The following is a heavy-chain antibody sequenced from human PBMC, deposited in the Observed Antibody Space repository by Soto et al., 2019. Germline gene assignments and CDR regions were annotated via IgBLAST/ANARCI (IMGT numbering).Heavy chain of an antibody. V-gene: IGHV3-74*01. J-gene: IGHJ6*02. CDR1: GFTFSSYG. CDR2: INSDGSST. Sequence: GGSLRLSCAACGFTFSSYGIHWVRQAPWKGLVWVSRINSDGSSTSYADSVKGRFTISRDNAKNTLYLQMNSLRAEDTAVYYCARGNHDILTGHFVRGMDVWGQGTTVTVSS. CDR3: ARGNHDILTGHFVRGMDV. D-gene: IGHD3-9*01.